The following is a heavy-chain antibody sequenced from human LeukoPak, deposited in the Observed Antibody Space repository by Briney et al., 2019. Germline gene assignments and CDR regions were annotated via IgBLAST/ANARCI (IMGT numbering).Heavy chain of an antibody. CDR1: GYTFTNFA. J-gene: IGHJ4*02. Sequence: GASVKVSCRASGYTFTNFAMNWVRQAPGQGLEYMGWINTNAGNPTYAQGFTGRFVFSLDTSVSTAYLQISSLTAEDTAVYYCARGDWLFTNWGQGTLVTVSS. V-gene: IGHV7-4-1*02. D-gene: IGHD3-9*01. CDR3: ARGDWLFTN. CDR2: INTNAGNP.